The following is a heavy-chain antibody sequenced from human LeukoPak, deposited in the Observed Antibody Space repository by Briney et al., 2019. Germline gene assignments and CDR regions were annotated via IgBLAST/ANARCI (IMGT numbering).Heavy chain of an antibody. CDR3: ARTRVARFAFDM. V-gene: IGHV4-59*12. CDR1: GGSISSYY. J-gene: IGHJ3*02. CDR2: IYYSGST. Sequence: PSETLSLTCTVSGGSISSYYWSWIRQPPGKGLEWIGYIYYSGSTNYNPSLKSRVTISVDTSKNQFSLKLSSVTAVDTAVYYCARTRVARFAFDMWGQGTMVTVSS. D-gene: IGHD3-3*01.